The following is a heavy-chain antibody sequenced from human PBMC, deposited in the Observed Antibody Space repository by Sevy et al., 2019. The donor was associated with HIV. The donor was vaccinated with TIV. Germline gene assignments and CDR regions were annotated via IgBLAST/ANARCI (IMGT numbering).Heavy chain of an antibody. CDR3: AYYGSGSGHYYYYYYMDV. CDR1: GFTFSSYA. CDR2: ISGSGGST. D-gene: IGHD3-10*01. Sequence: GGSLRLSCAASGFTFSSYAMSWVRQAPGKGLEWVSAISGSGGSTYYADSVKGRFTISRDNSKNTLYLQMNSLRAEDTDVYYGAYYGSGSGHYYYYYYMDVWGKGTTVTVSS. J-gene: IGHJ6*03. V-gene: IGHV3-23*01.